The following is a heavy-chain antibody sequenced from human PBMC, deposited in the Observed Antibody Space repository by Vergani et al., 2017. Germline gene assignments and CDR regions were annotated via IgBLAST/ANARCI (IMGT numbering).Heavy chain of an antibody. CDR3: AGGSGLGGSCYKPLFDY. V-gene: IGHV4-61*02. Sequence: QVQLQESGPGLVKPSQTLSLTCTVSGGSINSQNYYWSWIRQPAGKGLEWIGRIHTSGSTNYNPSLKSRVTMSEDTSKNQFSLNLTSVTAADTAVYFCAGGSGLGGSCYKPLFDYWGQGILVTVSS. D-gene: IGHD2-15*01. CDR2: IHTSGST. CDR1: GGSINSQNYY. J-gene: IGHJ4*02.